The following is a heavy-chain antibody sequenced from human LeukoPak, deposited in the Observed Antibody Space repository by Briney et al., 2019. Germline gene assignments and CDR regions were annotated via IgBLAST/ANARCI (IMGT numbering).Heavy chain of an antibody. J-gene: IGHJ4*02. D-gene: IGHD2-15*01. CDR1: GGTFSSYA. Sequence: GSSVKVSCKASGGTFSSYAISWVRQAPGQGLEWMGGSIPIFGTANYAQKFQGRVTITADESTSTAYMELSSLGSEDTAVYYCASANCSGGSCYLPLSDYWGQGTLVTVSS. V-gene: IGHV1-69*01. CDR3: ASANCSGGSCYLPLSDY. CDR2: SIPIFGTA.